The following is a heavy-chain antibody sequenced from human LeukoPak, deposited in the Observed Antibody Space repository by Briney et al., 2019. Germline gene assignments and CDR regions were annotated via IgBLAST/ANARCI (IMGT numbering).Heavy chain of an antibody. CDR1: GFTFSNYA. V-gene: IGHV3-30-3*01. Sequence: GRSLRLSCAASGFTFSNYAMHWVRQAPGKGLEWVAVISYDGINTFHADSVKGRITLSRDNSNNTLYLQMNSLRTEDTALYYCARDSLAVAGTEFFDYWGQGTLVTVSS. D-gene: IGHD6-19*01. CDR3: ARDSLAVAGTEFFDY. CDR2: ISYDGINT. J-gene: IGHJ4*02.